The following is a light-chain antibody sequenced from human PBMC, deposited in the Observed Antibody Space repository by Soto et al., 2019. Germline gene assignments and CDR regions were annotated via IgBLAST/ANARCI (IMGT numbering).Light chain of an antibody. CDR1: QSVRSNY. Sequence: ETVLTQSPGTVSLSPGERATLSCTTSQSVRSNYLAWYQQKPGQAPRLLIYNRATGIPDRFSGSGSGTDFTPTISGLEPEDSAVYYCQHYDGSPRTFGQGTKVEI. J-gene: IGKJ2*01. V-gene: IGKV3-20*01. CDR3: QHYDGSPRT.